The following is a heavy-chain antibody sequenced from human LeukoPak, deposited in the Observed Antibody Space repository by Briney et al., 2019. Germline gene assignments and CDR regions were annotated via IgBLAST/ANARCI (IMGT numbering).Heavy chain of an antibody. Sequence: ASVKVSCKASGYTFTTYDINWVRQATGQGLEWMRWMNPNSGNTGYAQNFQGRVTITRNTSISTAYMELSSLRSEDTAMYYCARRATYYGSGSYSVWFDPWGQGTLVTVSS. V-gene: IGHV1-8*03. D-gene: IGHD3-10*01. J-gene: IGHJ5*02. CDR2: MNPNSGNT. CDR3: ARRATYYGSGSYSVWFDP. CDR1: GYTFTTYD.